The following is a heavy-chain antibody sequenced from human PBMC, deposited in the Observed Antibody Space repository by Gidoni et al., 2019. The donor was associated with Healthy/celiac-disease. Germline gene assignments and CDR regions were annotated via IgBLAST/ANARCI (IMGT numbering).Heavy chain of an antibody. V-gene: IGHV4-59*01. Sequence: QVQLQESGPGLVKPSETLSLTCTVSGGSISSYYWSWIRQPPGKGLEWIGYIYYSGSTNYNPSLKSRVTISVDTSKNQFSLKLSSVTAADTAVYYCARGIPEYCSGGSCYPTFDYWGQGTLVTVSS. CDR1: GGSISSYY. J-gene: IGHJ4*02. CDR3: ARGIPEYCSGGSCYPTFDY. D-gene: IGHD2-15*01. CDR2: IYYSGST.